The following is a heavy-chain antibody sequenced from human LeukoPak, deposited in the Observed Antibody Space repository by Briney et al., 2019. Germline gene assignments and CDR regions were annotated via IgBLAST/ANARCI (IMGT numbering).Heavy chain of an antibody. CDR3: ARDGGPWGSRGFDY. Sequence: GGSLRLSCAASGFTSSSYAMHWVRQAPGKGLEYVSAISSNGGSTYYANSVKGRFTISRDNSKNTLYLQMNSLRAEDTAVYYCARDGGPWGSRGFDYWGQGTLVTVSS. J-gene: IGHJ4*02. CDR1: GFTSSSYA. CDR2: ISSNGGST. D-gene: IGHD3-16*01. V-gene: IGHV3-64*01.